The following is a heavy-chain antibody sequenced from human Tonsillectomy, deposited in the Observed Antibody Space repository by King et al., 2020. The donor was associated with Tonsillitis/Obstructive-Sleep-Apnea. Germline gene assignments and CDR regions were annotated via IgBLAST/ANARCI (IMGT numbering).Heavy chain of an antibody. V-gene: IGHV4-39*01. J-gene: IGHJ5*02. CDR2: IYYSGST. Sequence: QLQESGPGLVKPSETLSLTCTVSGGSISSSSYYWGWIRQPPGKGLEWIGSIYYSGSTYYNPSLKMRVTISVDTSKNQFSLKLGSVTAADTAVYYCATYDFWSGAGFDPWCQGTRVTVSS. D-gene: IGHD3-3*01. CDR1: GGSISSSSYY. CDR3: ATYDFWSGAGFDP.